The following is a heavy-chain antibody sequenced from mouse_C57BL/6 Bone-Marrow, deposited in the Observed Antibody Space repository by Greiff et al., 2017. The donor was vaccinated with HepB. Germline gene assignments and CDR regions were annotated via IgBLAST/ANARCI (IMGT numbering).Heavy chain of an antibody. D-gene: IGHD1-1*01. CDR1: GYTFTDYY. J-gene: IGHJ1*03. V-gene: IGHV1-77*01. Sequence: VQLVESGAELVKPGASVKISCKASGYTFTDYYINWVKQRPGQGLEWIGKIGPGSGSTYYNEKFKGKATLTADKSSSTAYMQLSSLTSEDSAVYFCARERYYYGSSPWYFDVWGTGTTVTVSS. CDR2: IGPGSGST. CDR3: ARERYYYGSSPWYFDV.